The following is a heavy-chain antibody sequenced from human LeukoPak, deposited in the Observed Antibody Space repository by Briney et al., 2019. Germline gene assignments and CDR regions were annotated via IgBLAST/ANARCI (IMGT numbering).Heavy chain of an antibody. CDR1: AGSFSGYY. V-gene: IGHV4-34*01. CDR2: INHSGST. J-gene: IGHJ4*02. CDR3: ARLAYYYGSGSYYKSPRGYFDY. D-gene: IGHD3-10*01. Sequence: PSETLSLTCAVYAGSFSGYYWSWIRQPPGKGLEWIGEINHSGSTNYNPSLKRRVTISVDTSKNQFSLKLSSVTAADTAVYYCARLAYYYGSGSYYKSPRGYFDYWGQGTLVTVSS.